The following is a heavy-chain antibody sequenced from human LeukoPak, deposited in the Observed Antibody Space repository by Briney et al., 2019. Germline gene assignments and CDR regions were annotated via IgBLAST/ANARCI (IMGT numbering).Heavy chain of an antibody. CDR2: ISWNSGSI. Sequence: GGSLRLSCVASGFTFDDYAMHWVRHAPGKGLEWVSGISWNSGSIGYADSVKDRFIISRDNAKNSLYLQMNSLRAEDTAVYYCARELAGHYYGSGSSFDYWGQGTLVTVSS. CDR3: ARELAGHYYGSGSSFDY. CDR1: GFTFDDYA. V-gene: IGHV3-9*01. J-gene: IGHJ4*02. D-gene: IGHD3-10*01.